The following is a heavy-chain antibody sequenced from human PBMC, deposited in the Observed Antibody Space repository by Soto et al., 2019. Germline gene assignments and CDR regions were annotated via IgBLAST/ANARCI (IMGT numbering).Heavy chain of an antibody. D-gene: IGHD3-10*01. J-gene: IGHJ4*02. V-gene: IGHV4-59*08. CDR2: IYYSGST. Sequence: SETLSLTCTVSGGSISSYYWSWIRQPPGKGLEWIGYIYYSGSTNYNPSLKSRVTISVDTSKNQFSLKLSSVTAADTAVYYCASNYYGSGFIDYRAQRTLDTVSS. CDR3: ASNYYGSGFIDY. CDR1: GGSISSYY.